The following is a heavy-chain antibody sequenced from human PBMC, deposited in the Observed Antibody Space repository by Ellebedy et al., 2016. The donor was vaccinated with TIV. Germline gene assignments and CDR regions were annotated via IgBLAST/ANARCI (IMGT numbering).Heavy chain of an antibody. Sequence: GESLKISCEASGFTFSTYPMSWVRQAPGKGLEWVSTTSAFGDRTHYADSVKGRFTMSRDNSKNTLYLQMNSLRAEDTAVYYCARETAGGRYYYDSSGYRPFDYWGQGTLVTVSS. CDR1: GFTFSTYP. CDR2: TSAFGDRT. J-gene: IGHJ4*02. D-gene: IGHD3-22*01. V-gene: IGHV3-23*01. CDR3: ARETAGGRYYYDSSGYRPFDY.